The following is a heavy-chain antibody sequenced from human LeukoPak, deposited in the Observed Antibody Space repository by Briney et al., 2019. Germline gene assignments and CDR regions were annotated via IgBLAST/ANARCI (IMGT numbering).Heavy chain of an antibody. CDR3: TTRFGGEFDSGWSKDY. CDR1: RGTFSSYA. D-gene: IGHD6-19*01. CDR2: IIPILGIA. J-gene: IGHJ4*02. Sequence: SVKVSCKASRGTFSSYAIRWVRQAPGQGLEWMGRIIPILGIANYAQKFQGRVTITADKSTSTAYMELSSRRSEDTAVYYCTTRFGGEFDSGWSKDYWSQGTLVTVSS. V-gene: IGHV1-69*04.